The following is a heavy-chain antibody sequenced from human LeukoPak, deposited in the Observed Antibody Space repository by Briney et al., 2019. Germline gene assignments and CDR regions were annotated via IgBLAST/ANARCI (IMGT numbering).Heavy chain of an antibody. J-gene: IGHJ4*02. D-gene: IGHD5-18*01. CDR1: GFTFSSYS. V-gene: IGHV3-21*01. CDR3: ARGDVDTAMGLVPGFDY. CDR2: ISSSSSYI. Sequence: GGSLRLSCAASGFTFSSYSMNWVRQAPGKGLEWVSSISSSSSYIYYADSVKGRFTISRDNAKNSLYLQMNSLRAEDTAVYYCARGDVDTAMGLVPGFDYWGQGTLVTVSS.